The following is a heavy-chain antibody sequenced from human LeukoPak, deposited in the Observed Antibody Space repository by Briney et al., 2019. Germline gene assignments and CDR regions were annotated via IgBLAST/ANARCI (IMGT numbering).Heavy chain of an antibody. CDR3: ARAPEWELLSRLPLDY. CDR2: ISVCNGNT. Sequence: ASVKVSCKASGYIFISSGISWVRQAPGQGLDWRVWISVCNGNTNYAQNFQGRVTMTTNTSTSTAYMELRSLRSDDTAVYYCARAPEWELLSRLPLDYWGQGTLVAVSS. CDR1: GYIFISSG. J-gene: IGHJ4*02. D-gene: IGHD1-26*01. V-gene: IGHV1-18*01.